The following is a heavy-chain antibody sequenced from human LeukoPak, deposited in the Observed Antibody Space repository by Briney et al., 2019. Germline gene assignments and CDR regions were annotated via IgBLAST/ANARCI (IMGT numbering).Heavy chain of an antibody. D-gene: IGHD1-26*01. V-gene: IGHV3-23*01. CDR2: ISGSGGST. Sequence: GGSLRLSCAASGFTFSSYAMSWVRQAPGKGLEWVSAISGSGGSTYYADSVKGRFTISRDNARNSVFLQMSSLRVEDTAVYYCARDPVEWELLLDYWGQGTLVTVSS. J-gene: IGHJ4*02. CDR3: ARDPVEWELLLDY. CDR1: GFTFSSYA.